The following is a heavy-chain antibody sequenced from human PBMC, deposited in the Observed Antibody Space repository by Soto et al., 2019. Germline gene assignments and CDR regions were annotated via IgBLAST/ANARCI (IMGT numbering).Heavy chain of an antibody. Sequence: PSGTLSLTCTVSGGSISSYYWNWIRQSPGKGLEWIASLDYSGTTNYNPYLKSRITTSVDPSKKQFSLKMRSVTAADTAVYYCARDAFPPYSSSSKGFDYWGQGSLVTVSS. CDR1: GGSISSYY. J-gene: IGHJ4*02. V-gene: IGHV4-59*01. CDR3: ARDAFPPYSSSSKGFDY. D-gene: IGHD6-6*01. CDR2: LDYSGTT.